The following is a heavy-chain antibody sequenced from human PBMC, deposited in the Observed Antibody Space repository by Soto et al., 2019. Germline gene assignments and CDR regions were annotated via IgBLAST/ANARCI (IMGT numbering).Heavy chain of an antibody. D-gene: IGHD6-19*01. Sequence: EVQLVESGGGLVQPGGSLRLSCAASGFTFSSYWMHWVRQAPGKGLVWVSRINSDGSSTSYADSVKGRFAISRDNAKNTLYLQMNSLRAEDTAVYYCARDSRAVAGYGMDVWGQGTTVTVSS. CDR3: ARDSRAVAGYGMDV. CDR1: GFTFSSYW. CDR2: INSDGSST. V-gene: IGHV3-74*01. J-gene: IGHJ6*02.